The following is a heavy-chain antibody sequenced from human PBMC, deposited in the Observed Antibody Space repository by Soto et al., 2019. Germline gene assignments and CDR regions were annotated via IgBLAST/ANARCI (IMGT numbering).Heavy chain of an antibody. CDR1: GYTFTSYG. CDR3: SGSDAFVYRGTEFGGGSFDY. CDR2: ISAYNGNT. D-gene: IGHD3-10*01. V-gene: IGHV1-18*01. Sequence: QVQLVQSGAEVKKPGASVKVSCKASGYTFTSYGISWVRQAPGQGLEWMGWISAYNGNTNYAQKLQGRVTMTTDNYTKQAYSELTDLCSDATDVSYCSGSDAFVYRGTEFGGGSFDYWGQGTLVTFSS. J-gene: IGHJ4*02.